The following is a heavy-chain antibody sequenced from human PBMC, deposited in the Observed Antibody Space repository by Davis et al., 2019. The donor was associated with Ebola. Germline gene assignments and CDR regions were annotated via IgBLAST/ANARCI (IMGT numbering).Heavy chain of an antibody. CDR1: GFTFSHYG. D-gene: IGHD5-12*01. V-gene: IGHV3-33*03. CDR3: FSIGYDWAY. J-gene: IGHJ4*02. Sequence: GESLKISCAASGFTFSHYGMHWVRQAPGKGLEWVAGIWSHGNDYDYGDCVRGRFTISRDNAKNTVYLQMNSLRVEDTAVYFCFSIGYDWAYWGQGPLVTVSS. CDR2: IWSHGNDY.